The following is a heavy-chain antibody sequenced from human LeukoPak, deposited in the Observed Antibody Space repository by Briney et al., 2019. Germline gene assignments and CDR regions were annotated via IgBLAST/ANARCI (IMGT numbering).Heavy chain of an antibody. Sequence: SETLSLTCTVSGDSISSYYWSWIRQPPGKGLEWIGYIYYSGSTYYNPSLKSRVTISVDTSKNQFSLRLSSVTAADTAVYYCARDRPRRNWFDPWGQGTLVTVSS. CDR3: ARDRPRRNWFDP. CDR2: IYYSGST. J-gene: IGHJ5*02. V-gene: IGHV4-59*12. CDR1: GDSISSYY.